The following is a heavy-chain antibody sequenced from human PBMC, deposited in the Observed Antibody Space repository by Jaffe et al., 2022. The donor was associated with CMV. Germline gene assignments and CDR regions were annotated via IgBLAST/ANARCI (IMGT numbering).Heavy chain of an antibody. V-gene: IGHV3-66*01. CDR2: IYSGGST. CDR1: GFTVSSNY. J-gene: IGHJ6*03. Sequence: EVQLVESGGGLVQPGGSLRLSCAASGFTVSSNYMSWVRQAPGKGLEWVSVIYSGGSTYYADSVKGRFTISRDNSKNTLYLQMNSLRAEDTAVYYCARDYREMATIMMGYYYYYMDVWGKGTTVTVSS. D-gene: IGHD5-12*01. CDR3: ARDYREMATIMMGYYYYYMDV.